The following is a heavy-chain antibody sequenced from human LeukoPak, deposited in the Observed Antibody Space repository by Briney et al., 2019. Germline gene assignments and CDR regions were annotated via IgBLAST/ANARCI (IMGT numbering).Heavy chain of an antibody. CDR3: ARDRIEMATITPGYYYYYYMDV. D-gene: IGHD5-24*01. CDR2: ISSSGSTI. Sequence: GGSLRLSCAASGFTFSDYYMSWIRQAPGKGLEWVSYISSSGSTIYYADSVKGRFTISRDNAKNSPYLQMNSLRAEDTAVYYCARDRIEMATITPGYYYYYYMDVWGKGTTVTVSS. J-gene: IGHJ6*03. V-gene: IGHV3-11*01. CDR1: GFTFSDYY.